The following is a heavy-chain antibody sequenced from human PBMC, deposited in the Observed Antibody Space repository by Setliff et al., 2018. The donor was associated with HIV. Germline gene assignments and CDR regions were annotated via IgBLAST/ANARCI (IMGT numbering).Heavy chain of an antibody. CDR1: GYTFTSYA. V-gene: IGHV1-3*01. J-gene: IGHJ4*02. Sequence: ASVKVSCKASGYTFTSYAMHWVRQAPGQRLEWMGWINEASGNTKCSQSVQGRVTMTRDTSTGTVYMDLRSLRSDDTAMYYCAREKYGDKFDYWGQGTLVTVSS. D-gene: IGHD2-8*01. CDR3: AREKYGDKFDY. CDR2: INEASGNT.